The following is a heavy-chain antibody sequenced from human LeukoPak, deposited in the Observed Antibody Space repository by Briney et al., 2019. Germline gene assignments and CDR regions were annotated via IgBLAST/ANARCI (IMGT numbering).Heavy chain of an antibody. Sequence: PSETLSLTCTVSGGSISNYYWSWIRQPPGEGLEWIGYIYYSGSTNYNPSLKSRVTISIDTSKNQFSLNLTSVTAADTAVYYCAREGLGGITAYSNYLFDYWGQGTLVTVSS. V-gene: IGHV4-59*08. CDR2: IYYSGST. CDR1: GGSISNYY. CDR3: AREGLGGITAYSNYLFDY. D-gene: IGHD4-11*01. J-gene: IGHJ4*02.